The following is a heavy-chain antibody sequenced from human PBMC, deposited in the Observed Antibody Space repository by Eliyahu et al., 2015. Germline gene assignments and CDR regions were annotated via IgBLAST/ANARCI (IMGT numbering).Heavy chain of an antibody. J-gene: IGHJ3*02. D-gene: IGHD7-27*01. Sequence: LEWMGWISAYNGNTNYAQKLQGRVTMTTDTSTSTAYMELRSLRSDDTAVYYCARGAANWDAFDIWGQGTMVTVSS. CDR2: ISAYNGNT. CDR3: ARGAANWDAFDI. V-gene: IGHV1-18*01.